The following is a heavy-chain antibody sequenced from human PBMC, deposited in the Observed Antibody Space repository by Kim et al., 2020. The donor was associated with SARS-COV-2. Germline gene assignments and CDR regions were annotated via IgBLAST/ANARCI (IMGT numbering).Heavy chain of an antibody. CDR2: ISAYNGNT. V-gene: IGHV1-18*01. CDR1: GYTFTSYG. J-gene: IGHJ3*02. Sequence: ASVKVSCKASGYTFTSYGISWVRQAPGQGLEWMGWISAYNGNTNYAQKLQGRVTMTTDTSTSTAYMELRSLRSDDTAVYYCARDRVRAAGILGNAFDIWGQGTMVTVSS. CDR3: ARDRVRAAGILGNAFDI. D-gene: IGHD6-13*01.